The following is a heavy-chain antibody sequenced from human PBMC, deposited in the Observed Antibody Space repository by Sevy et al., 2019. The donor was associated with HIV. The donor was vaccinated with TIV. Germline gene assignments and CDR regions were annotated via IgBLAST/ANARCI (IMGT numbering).Heavy chain of an antibody. D-gene: IGHD3-16*01. J-gene: IGHJ4*02. Sequence: GGSLRLSCAASGFTFSSYDMHWVRQAPGKGLEWVAFISFGGSNKYYADSVKGRFTISRDNSKNTLYLQINRLRPEDTAVYYCAHLDFDVDKNMGMGEYWGQGTLVTVSS. CDR1: GFTFSSYD. CDR2: ISFGGSNK. CDR3: AHLDFDVDKNMGMGEY. V-gene: IGHV3-30*03.